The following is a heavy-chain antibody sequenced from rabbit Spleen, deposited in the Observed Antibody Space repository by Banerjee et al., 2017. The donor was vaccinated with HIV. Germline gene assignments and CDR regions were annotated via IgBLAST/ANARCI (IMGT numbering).Heavy chain of an antibody. D-gene: IGHD4-2*01. CDR1: GLGFSTNYW. V-gene: IGHV1S45*01. CDR3: ARDAAGREDFNL. J-gene: IGHJ4*01. Sequence: QEQLVESGGGLVKPGASLTITCKASGLGFSTNYWMCWVRQAPGKGLEWIACIDVTKNGATYYTTWAKGRFTISRTSSTTVTLQMTSLTAADTATYFCARDAAGREDFNLWGPGTLVTVS. CDR2: IDVTKNGAT.